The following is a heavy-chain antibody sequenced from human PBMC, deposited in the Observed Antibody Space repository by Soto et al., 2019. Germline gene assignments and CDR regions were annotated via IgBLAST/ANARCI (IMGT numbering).Heavy chain of an antibody. CDR1: GGSISSYY. Sequence: SETLSLTCTVSGGSISSYYWSWIRQPPGKGLEWIGDSYYSGSTNYNPSLKSRVTISVDTSKNQFSLKLSSVTAADTAVYYCGRFLDPGDYYDYYGMDPWGQGTTVTVSS. D-gene: IGHD1-1*01. CDR2: SYYSGST. J-gene: IGHJ6*02. CDR3: GRFLDPGDYYDYYGMDP. V-gene: IGHV4-59*12.